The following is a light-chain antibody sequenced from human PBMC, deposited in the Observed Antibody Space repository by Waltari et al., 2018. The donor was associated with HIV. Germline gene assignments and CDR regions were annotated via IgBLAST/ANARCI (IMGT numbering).Light chain of an antibody. CDR1: QCIDTY. Sequence: DIQMTQSPSSLSASLGDRVTITCRASQCIDTYLTWYQQRPGEAPKLLIYAASNLQRGVPSRFSGRRSGTDFTLTISSLQPEDFATYFCQLSYCSFSPFGPGT. CDR3: QLSYCSFSP. J-gene: IGKJ2*01. CDR2: AAS. V-gene: IGKV1-39*01.